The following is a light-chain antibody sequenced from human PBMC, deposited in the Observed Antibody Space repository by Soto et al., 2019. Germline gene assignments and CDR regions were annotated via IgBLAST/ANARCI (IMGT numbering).Light chain of an antibody. CDR2: DAS. V-gene: IGKV3-11*01. J-gene: IGKJ5*01. CDR1: PCVSSY. Sequence: VLLTQSPATLSLSPGERATLSCRAGPCVSSYLAWYQQKPGQAPRLLIYDASNRATGVPARFSGSGSGTDFTLTISSLEPEDFAVYFCQQRSNWPPSITFGQGTRLEIK. CDR3: QQRSNWPPSIT.